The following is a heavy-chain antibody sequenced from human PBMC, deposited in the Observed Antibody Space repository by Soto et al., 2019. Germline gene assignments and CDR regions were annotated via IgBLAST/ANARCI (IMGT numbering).Heavy chain of an antibody. J-gene: IGHJ4*02. CDR3: ARDGGSGWPTSFDY. V-gene: IGHV1-2*04. CDR1: GYTFTGYY. Sequence: GASVKVSCKASGYTFTGYYMHCVRQAPGQGLEWMGWINPNSGGTNYAQKFQGWVTMTRDTSISTAYMELSRLRSDDTAVYYCARDGGSGWPTSFDYWGQGTLVTVSS. CDR2: INPNSGGT. D-gene: IGHD6-19*01.